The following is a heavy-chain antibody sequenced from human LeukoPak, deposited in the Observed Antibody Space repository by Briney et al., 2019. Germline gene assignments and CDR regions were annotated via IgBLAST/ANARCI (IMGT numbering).Heavy chain of an antibody. D-gene: IGHD3-16*01. CDR2: MNPNSGDR. V-gene: IGHV1-2*02. Sequence: GASVKVSCKTSGYTFTGYYLHWVRQAPGQGLEWMGWMNPNSGDRNSAQKFQGRVTMTRDTSITTIYMELSSLGYDDTAVYYCGRALSAMIPYDYWGNGTLIIVSS. CDR1: GYTFTGYY. J-gene: IGHJ4*01. CDR3: GRALSAMIPYDY.